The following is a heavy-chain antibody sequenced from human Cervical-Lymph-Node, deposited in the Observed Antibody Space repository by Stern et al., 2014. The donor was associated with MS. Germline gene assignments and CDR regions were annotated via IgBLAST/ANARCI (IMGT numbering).Heavy chain of an antibody. D-gene: IGHD1-14*01. CDR1: GDTFSRFA. CDR2: IIPMSGTT. V-gene: IGHV1-69*01. Sequence: MQLVQSGAEVQQPGSSLKVSCKASGDTFSRFAFSWVRQTPGQGLEWMGGIIPMSGTTNYAQTLQGRVTVTADESTTQVNMEMTSLRYEDTAVYYCAGTTTAWDNPFHFYGMDVWGQGTTVTVSS. J-gene: IGHJ6*02. CDR3: AGTTTAWDNPFHFYGMDV.